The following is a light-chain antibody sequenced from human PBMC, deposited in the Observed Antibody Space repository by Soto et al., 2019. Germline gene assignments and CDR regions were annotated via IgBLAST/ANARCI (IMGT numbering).Light chain of an antibody. V-gene: IGKV1-5*01. CDR3: QRYNSNSRT. J-gene: IGKJ1*01. Sequence: DIQMTQSPSTLSASVGDRVTITCRASQNVDNWVAWYQQKPGKAPKFLIYDASNLESGVPSRFSGLGSGTEFTLTISRLQPDDFATYYCQRYNSNSRTFGQGTRV. CDR2: DAS. CDR1: QNVDNW.